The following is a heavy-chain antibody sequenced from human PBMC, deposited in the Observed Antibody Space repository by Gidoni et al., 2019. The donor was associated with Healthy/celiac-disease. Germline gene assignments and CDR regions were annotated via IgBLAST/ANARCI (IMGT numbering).Heavy chain of an antibody. CDR3: ATGNCSGGSCYSSHWVYYYGMDV. CDR2: IYSGGST. V-gene: IGHV3-66*01. CDR1: GFPVSSNY. D-gene: IGHD2-15*01. J-gene: IGHJ6*02. Sequence: EVQLVESGGGLVQPGGSLRLSCAASGFPVSSNYMSWVRQAPGKGLEWVSVIYSGGSTYYAYSVKGRFTISRDNSKNTLYLQMNSLRAEDTAVYYCATGNCSGGSCYSSHWVYYYGMDVWGQGTTVTVSS.